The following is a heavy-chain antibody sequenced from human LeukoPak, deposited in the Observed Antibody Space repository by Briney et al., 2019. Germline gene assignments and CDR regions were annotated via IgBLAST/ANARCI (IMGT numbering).Heavy chain of an antibody. J-gene: IGHJ4*02. CDR2: ISGSGGST. CDR1: GFTFTNYA. V-gene: IGHV3-23*01. CDR3: AKAREGGFFDY. Sequence: PGRSLRLSCAASGFTFTNYAMSWVRQAPGKGLEWVSAISGSGGSTYYADSVKGRFTISRDNSKNTLYLQMNSLRAEDTAVYYCAKAREGGFFDYWGQGTLVTVSS. D-gene: IGHD1-26*01.